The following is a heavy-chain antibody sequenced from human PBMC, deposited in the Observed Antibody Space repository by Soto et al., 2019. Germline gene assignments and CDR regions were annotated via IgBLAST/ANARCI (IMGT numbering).Heavy chain of an antibody. Sequence: SETLSLTCTVSGGSISSYYWSWIRQPPGKGLEWIGYIYYSGSTNYNPSLKSRVTISVDTSKNQFSLKLSSVTAADSAVYSCARGIGYYFDSWGQGTLVTVSS. CDR2: IYYSGST. D-gene: IGHD5-12*01. J-gene: IGHJ4*02. CDR3: ARGIGYYFDS. CDR1: GGSISSYY. V-gene: IGHV4-59*08.